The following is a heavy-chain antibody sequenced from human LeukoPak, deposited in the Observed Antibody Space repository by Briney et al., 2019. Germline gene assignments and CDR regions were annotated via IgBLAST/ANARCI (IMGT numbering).Heavy chain of an antibody. CDR3: VREKYCTPTDCLHGRFYFNF. D-gene: IGHD2-8*01. Sequence: PGTSLRLSCAASGFTFSNYAMHWVRQAPGKGLEWVAVISYNGRNENHAESVKGRFTISRDNSKNTLYLQMNTLRTEDTALYYCVREKYCTPTDCLHGRFYFNFWGQGTLVTVSS. CDR1: GFTFSNYA. J-gene: IGHJ4*02. CDR2: ISYNGRNE. V-gene: IGHV3-30*04.